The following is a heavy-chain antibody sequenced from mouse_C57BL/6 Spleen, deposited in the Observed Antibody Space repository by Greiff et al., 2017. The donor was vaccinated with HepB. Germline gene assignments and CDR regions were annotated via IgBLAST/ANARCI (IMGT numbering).Heavy chain of an antibody. CDR2: INYDGSST. V-gene: IGHV5-16*01. CDR3: AGNYYGSSRLDY. J-gene: IGHJ2*01. CDR1: GFTFSDYY. Sequence: EVQLVESEGGLVQPGSSMKLSCTASGFTFSDYYMAWVRQVPEKGLEWVANINYDGSSTYYLDSLKSRFIISRDNAKNILYLQMSSLKSEDTATYYCAGNYYGSSRLDYWGQGTTLTVSS. D-gene: IGHD1-1*01.